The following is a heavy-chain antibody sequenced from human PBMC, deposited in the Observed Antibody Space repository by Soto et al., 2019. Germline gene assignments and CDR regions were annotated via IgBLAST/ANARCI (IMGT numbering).Heavy chain of an antibody. CDR2: IWYDGSNK. CDR1: GFTFSSYG. J-gene: IGHJ6*02. CDR3: ALGRYFDWFRRLTGYYYYGMDV. D-gene: IGHD3-9*01. V-gene: IGHV3-33*01. Sequence: PGGSLRLSCAASGFTFSSYGMHWVRQAPGKGLEWVAVIWYDGSNKYCADSVKGRFTISRDNSKNTLYLQMNSLRAEDTAVYYCALGRYFDWFRRLTGYYYYGMDVWGQGTTVTVSS.